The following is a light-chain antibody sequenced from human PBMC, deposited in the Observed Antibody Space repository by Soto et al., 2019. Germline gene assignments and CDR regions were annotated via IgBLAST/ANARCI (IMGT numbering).Light chain of an antibody. CDR1: KSIGGNF. V-gene: IGKV3-15*01. Sequence: VSLKKNKSIGGNFLAWYQQNPGQAPRLLIYDTSTRATGIPARFSGSGSWTEFTLTIRSMQSVDVSLLYRPQYSNWPPITCGPGTRLEIK. CDR3: PQYSNWPPIT. J-gene: IGKJ5*01. CDR2: DTS.